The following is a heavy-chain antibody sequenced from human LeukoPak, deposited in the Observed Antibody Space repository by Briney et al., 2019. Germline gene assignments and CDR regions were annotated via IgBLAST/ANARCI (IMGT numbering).Heavy chain of an antibody. CDR2: INDSGRT. CDR1: GGSFSNYY. CDR3: ARRWNYGRNYYIDV. V-gene: IGHV4-34*01. Sequence: SETLSLTCAVYGGSFSNYYWSWIRHPPGTGLEWIGEINDSGRTNYNPSLMSRVTVSVDTSKKQFSLRLTSVTATDTAVYYCARRWNYGRNYYIDVWGKGATVSVSS. D-gene: IGHD1-7*01. J-gene: IGHJ6*03.